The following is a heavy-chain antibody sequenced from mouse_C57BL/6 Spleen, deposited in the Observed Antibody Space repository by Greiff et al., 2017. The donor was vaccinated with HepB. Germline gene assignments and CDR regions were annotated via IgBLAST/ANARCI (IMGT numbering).Heavy chain of an antibody. CDR1: GFTFSSYA. J-gene: IGHJ2*01. CDR3: AREGGVTTEDFDY. V-gene: IGHV5-4*01. CDR2: ISDGGSYT. D-gene: IGHD2-2*01. Sequence: EVKVVESGGGLVKPGGSLKLSCAASGFTFSSYAMSWVRQTPEKRLEWVATISDGGSYTYYPDNVKGRFTISRDNAKNNLYLQMSHLKSEDTAMYYCAREGGVTTEDFDYWGQGTTLTVSS.